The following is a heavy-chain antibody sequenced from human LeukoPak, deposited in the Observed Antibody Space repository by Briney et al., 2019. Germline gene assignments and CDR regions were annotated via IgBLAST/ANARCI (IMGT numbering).Heavy chain of an antibody. D-gene: IGHD2/OR15-2a*01. CDR1: GFTFSGFS. V-gene: IGHV3-64*02. CDR2: INGNGDKT. Sequence: GGSLRLSCAASGFTFSGFSMHWIRQAPGRGLEYVSAINGNGDKTFYTDSVRGRFTIFRDNSNNTLFLQMGSLRGEDTALYFCARIGMENFYDLWGQGTLVTVSS. J-gene: IGHJ5*02. CDR3: ARIGMENFYDL.